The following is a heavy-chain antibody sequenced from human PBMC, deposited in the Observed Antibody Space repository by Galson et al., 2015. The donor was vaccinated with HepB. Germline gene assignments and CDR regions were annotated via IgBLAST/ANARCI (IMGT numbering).Heavy chain of an antibody. V-gene: IGHV1-8*01. CDR2: MNPNSGNT. CDR1: GYTFTSYD. J-gene: IGHJ6*03. D-gene: IGHD2-2*01. Sequence: SVKVSCKASGYTFTSYDINWERQATGHGLEWMGWMNPNSGNTGYAQKFQGRVTMTRNTSISTAYMELSSLRSEDTAVYYCARGANRNVVPAAMPSAVVVGYYYYMDVWGKGTTVTVSS. CDR3: ARGANRNVVPAAMPSAVVVGYYYYMDV.